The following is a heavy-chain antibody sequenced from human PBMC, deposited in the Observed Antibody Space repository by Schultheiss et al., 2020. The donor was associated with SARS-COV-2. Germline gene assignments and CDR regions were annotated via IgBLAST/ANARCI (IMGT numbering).Heavy chain of an antibody. CDR1: GGSISSYY. CDR2: IYYSGST. V-gene: IGHV4-59*12. CDR3: ARDTAWNDLDY. D-gene: IGHD1-1*01. Sequence: ETLSLTCTVSGGSISSYYWSWIRQPPGKGLEWIGYIYYSGSTNYNPSLKSRVTMSVDTSKNQFSLKLSSVTAADTAVYYCARDTAWNDLDYWGQGTLVTVSS. J-gene: IGHJ4*02.